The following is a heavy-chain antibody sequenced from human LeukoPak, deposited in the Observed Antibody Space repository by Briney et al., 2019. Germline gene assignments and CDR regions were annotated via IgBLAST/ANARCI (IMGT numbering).Heavy chain of an antibody. Sequence: SSETLSLTCAVSGGSISSGGYSWSWIRQPPGKGLEWIGYIYHSGSTYYNPSLKSRVTISVDRSKSQFSLKLSSVTAADTAVYYCARGGYCSSTSCFYWFDPWGQGTLVTVSS. V-gene: IGHV4-30-2*01. D-gene: IGHD2-2*01. CDR1: GGSISSGGYS. CDR2: IYHSGST. CDR3: ARGGYCSSTSCFYWFDP. J-gene: IGHJ5*02.